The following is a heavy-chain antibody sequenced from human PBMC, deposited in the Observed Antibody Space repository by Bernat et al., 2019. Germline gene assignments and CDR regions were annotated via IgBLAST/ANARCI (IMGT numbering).Heavy chain of an antibody. CDR2: IYYSGST. J-gene: IGHJ6*02. Sequence: QVQLQESGPGLVKPSQTLSLTCTVSGGSISSGGYYWSWIRQHPGKGLEWIGYIYYSGSTYYNPSLKSRVTISVDTSKNQFSLKLSSVTAADTAVYYCARGMATITYYYYYGMDVWGQGTTVTVSS. V-gene: IGHV4-31*03. CDR1: GGSISSGGYY. D-gene: IGHD5-12*01. CDR3: ARGMATITYYYYYGMDV.